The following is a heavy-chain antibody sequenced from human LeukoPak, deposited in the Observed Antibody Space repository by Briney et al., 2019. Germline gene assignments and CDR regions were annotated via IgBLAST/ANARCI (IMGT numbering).Heavy chain of an antibody. CDR3: TIGGASGSLAH. D-gene: IGHD2-15*01. Sequence: KPPETLSLTCTVSRASISDNYWSWSRQPAGKALEWIGRTYTSGDTNYNPSLKSRASVSVDTSKNQFYLSLRYVTAADTAVYYCTIGGASGSLAHWGPGTLVTVSS. CDR1: RASISDNY. J-gene: IGHJ4*02. V-gene: IGHV4-4*07. CDR2: TYTSGDT.